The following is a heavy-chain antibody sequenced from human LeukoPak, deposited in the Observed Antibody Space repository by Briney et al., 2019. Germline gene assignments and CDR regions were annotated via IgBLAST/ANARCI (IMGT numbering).Heavy chain of an antibody. CDR3: ARVPYNYYGLDV. Sequence: GESLKISCKGSGHSFTNYWIGWVRQMPGKGLEWMGIIYPDDSDTTYSPSFQGQVTISADESINTAYLQWSSLKASDTAMYYCARVPYNYYGLDVWGQGTTVTVFS. V-gene: IGHV5-51*01. J-gene: IGHJ6*02. D-gene: IGHD3-16*01. CDR2: IYPDDSDT. CDR1: GHSFTNYW.